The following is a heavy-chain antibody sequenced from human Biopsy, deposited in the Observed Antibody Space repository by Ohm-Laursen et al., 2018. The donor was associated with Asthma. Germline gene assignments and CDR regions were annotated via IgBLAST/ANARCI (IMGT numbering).Heavy chain of an antibody. Sequence: QTLSLTCAVPGGSISSGGYSWSWIRQPPGKGLEGIGYIYHSGSTYYNPSLKSRVTISVDRSKNQFSLKLSSVTAADTAVYYCARVKDGYNFDYWGQGTLVTVSS. CDR2: IYHSGST. CDR3: ARVKDGYNFDY. D-gene: IGHD5-24*01. V-gene: IGHV4-30-2*01. J-gene: IGHJ4*02. CDR1: GGSISSGGYS.